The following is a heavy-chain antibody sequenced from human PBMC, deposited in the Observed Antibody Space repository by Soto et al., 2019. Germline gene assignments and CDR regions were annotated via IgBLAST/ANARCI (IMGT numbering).Heavy chain of an antibody. D-gene: IGHD3-22*01. CDR1: GFTFSGFS. CDR3: ARVRIVAASKLYGMDV. J-gene: IGHJ6*02. V-gene: IGHV3-48*02. CDR2: ITSSSSTI. Sequence: PGGSLRLSCAASGFTFSGFSMNWVRQAPGKGLEWVSYITSSSSTIYYADSVKGRFTISRDNGENSLHLQMNSLRDVDTAVYYCARVRIVAASKLYGMDVWGQGTTVTVSS.